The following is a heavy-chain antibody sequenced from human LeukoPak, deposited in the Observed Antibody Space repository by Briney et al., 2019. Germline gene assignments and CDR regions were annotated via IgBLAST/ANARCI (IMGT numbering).Heavy chain of an antibody. J-gene: IGHJ4*02. V-gene: IGHV3-66*01. CDR1: GFTVSSNY. Sequence: GSLRLSCAASGFTVSSNYMSWVRQAPGKGLEWVSVIYSGGSTYYADSVKGRFTISRDNSKNTLYLQMNSLRAEDTAVYYCARVPREEWLVLYWGQGTLVTVSS. CDR2: IYSGGST. CDR3: ARVPREEWLVLY. D-gene: IGHD6-19*01.